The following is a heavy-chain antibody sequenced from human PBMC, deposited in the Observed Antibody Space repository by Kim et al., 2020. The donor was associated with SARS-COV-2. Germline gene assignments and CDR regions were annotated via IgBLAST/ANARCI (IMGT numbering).Heavy chain of an antibody. V-gene: IGHV4-30-4*08. CDR1: GDSINSGDHY. CDR3: ARGPRARGHSGYDFER. D-gene: IGHD5-12*01. Sequence: SETLSLTCTVSGDSINSGDHYWSWIRQLPGKGLEWIGYIFYSGSTYYNPSLKSRLSFSRDTSKNQFSLKLSSVAAADTAVYYCARGPRARGHSGYDFERLGHGTPVTVSS. CDR2: IFYSGST. J-gene: IGHJ4*01.